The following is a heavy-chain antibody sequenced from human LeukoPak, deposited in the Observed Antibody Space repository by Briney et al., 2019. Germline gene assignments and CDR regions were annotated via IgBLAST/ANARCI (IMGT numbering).Heavy chain of an antibody. D-gene: IGHD2-15*01. CDR1: GFSLSSYA. CDR3: AKNGDRGAYCTGGTCYPYFYYYMDV. Sequence: GGSLRLSCTVSGFSLSSYALSWVRRAPGKGLEWVSATSSSDAGKYYADSVRGRFTISRDNSRNTMYLQMNSLRVEDTAIYYCAKNGDRGAYCTGGTCYPYFYYYMDVWGKGTTVTI. CDR2: TSSSDAGK. V-gene: IGHV3-23*01. J-gene: IGHJ6*03.